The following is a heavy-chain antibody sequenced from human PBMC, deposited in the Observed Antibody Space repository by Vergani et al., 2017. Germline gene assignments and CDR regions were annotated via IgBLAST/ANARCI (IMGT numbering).Heavy chain of an antibody. D-gene: IGHD2-2*01. V-gene: IGHV4-59*01. J-gene: IGHJ2*01. Sequence: QVQLQQWGAGLLKPSETLSLTCAVSGGSISSYYWSWIRQPPGKGLEWIAYIYYSGSTNYNPSLKSRVTISVDTSKNQFSLKLSSVTAADTAVYYCARVKEYCSSTSCFNWYFDLWGRGTLVTVSS. CDR2: IYYSGST. CDR3: ARVKEYCSSTSCFNWYFDL. CDR1: GGSISSYY.